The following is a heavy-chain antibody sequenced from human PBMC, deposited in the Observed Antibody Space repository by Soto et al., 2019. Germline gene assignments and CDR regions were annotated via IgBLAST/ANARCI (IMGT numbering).Heavy chain of an antibody. D-gene: IGHD3-3*02. CDR3: AILDITEFYFDY. CDR2: ISSTSGYT. V-gene: IGHV3-11*06. J-gene: IGHJ4*02. CDR1: GFTFGDYY. Sequence: QVQLVESGGGLVKPGGSLRLSCVVSGFTFGDYYMSWIRQAPGKGPEWVSYISSTSGYTNYGDSVRGRFTISRDNGQNSLFLQMHSLRADDTAVYYCAILDITEFYFDYWGQGTLVTVSS.